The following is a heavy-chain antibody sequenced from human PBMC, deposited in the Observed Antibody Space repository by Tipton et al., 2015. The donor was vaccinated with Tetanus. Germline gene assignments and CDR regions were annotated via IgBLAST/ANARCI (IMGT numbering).Heavy chain of an antibody. CDR1: GDSITSSHYY. D-gene: IGHD1-1*01. CDR3: ARRAGTSRFDY. Sequence: TLSLTCTVSGDSITSSHYYWGWVRQTPGKGLEWIGSIYYSGSTYDSPSLKSRVTVSVDKSKNQLSLKLRSVTAADTAVYYCARRAGTSRFDYWGQGTLVTVSS. CDR2: IYYSGST. J-gene: IGHJ4*02. V-gene: IGHV4-39*07.